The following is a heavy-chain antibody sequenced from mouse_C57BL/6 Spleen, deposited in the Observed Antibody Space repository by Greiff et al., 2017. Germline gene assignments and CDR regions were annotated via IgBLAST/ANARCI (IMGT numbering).Heavy chain of an antibody. D-gene: IGHD4-1*01. Sequence: EVTLVESGPGLAQPSQTLSLTCSVTGYSLTSDYWNWIRKFPGYKLEYLGYISYSGSTYYNPSLKSRITITRDTSKNQYYLQLNSVTTEDTATYYCARRKLGYALDYWGQGTSVTVSS. CDR2: ISYSGST. CDR1: GYSLTSDY. J-gene: IGHJ4*01. V-gene: IGHV3-8*01. CDR3: ARRKLGYALDY.